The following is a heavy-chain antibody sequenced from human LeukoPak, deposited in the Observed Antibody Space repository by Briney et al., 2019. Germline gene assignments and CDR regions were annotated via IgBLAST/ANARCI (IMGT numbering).Heavy chain of an antibody. V-gene: IGHV1-18*04. J-gene: IGHJ4*02. D-gene: IGHD6-13*01. Sequence: ASVKVSCKASGYTFTSNYIHWVRQAPGQGLEWMGWITTYNGNTNTAQKLQGRVTMTTDTSTSTAYMEVRRLTSDDTAVYYCARAVRSGYSSSWFSNLDYWGQGTPVTVSS. CDR1: GYTFTSNY. CDR2: ITTYNGNT. CDR3: ARAVRSGYSSSWFSNLDY.